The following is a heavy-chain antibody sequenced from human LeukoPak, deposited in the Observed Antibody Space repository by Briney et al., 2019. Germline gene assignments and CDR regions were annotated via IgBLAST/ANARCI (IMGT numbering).Heavy chain of an antibody. J-gene: IGHJ4*02. D-gene: IGHD2-15*01. CDR1: GFTVSSNY. Sequence: GGSLRLSCAASGFTVSSNYMSWVRQAPGKGLEWVSSISSSSSYIYYADSVKGRFTISRDNAKNSLYLQMNSLRAEDTAVYYCARDSGFCSSRSCSLGYWGQGTLVTVSS. CDR2: ISSSSSYI. CDR3: ARDSGFCSSRSCSLGY. V-gene: IGHV3-21*01.